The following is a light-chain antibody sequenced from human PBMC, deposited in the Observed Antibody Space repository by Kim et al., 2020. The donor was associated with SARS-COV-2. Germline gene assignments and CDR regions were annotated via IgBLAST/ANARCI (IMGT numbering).Light chain of an antibody. V-gene: IGKV1-5*03. CDR1: QSISTW. CDR3: QQYSILWT. J-gene: IGKJ1*01. CDR2: KAS. Sequence: SASVGDRVTITCRASQSISTWLAWYQQKPGKAPKLLIYKASSLESGVPSRFSGSGSGTEFTLTISSLQPDDFATYYCQQYSILWTFGVGTKVDIK.